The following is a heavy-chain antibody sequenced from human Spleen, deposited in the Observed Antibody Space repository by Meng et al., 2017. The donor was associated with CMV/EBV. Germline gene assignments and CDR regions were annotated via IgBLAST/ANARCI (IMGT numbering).Heavy chain of an antibody. J-gene: IGHJ4*02. D-gene: IGHD4-11*01. V-gene: IGHV3-7*01. CDR2: IKQDGSEK. CDR1: GFTFSSYW. CDR3: ARGDPLTTDY. Sequence: GESLKISCAASGFTFSSYWMSWVRQAPGKGLEWVGNIKQDGSEKYYVDSVKGRFTISRDNTKNSLYLQMNSLRAEDTAVYYCARGDPLTTDYRGQGTLVTVSS.